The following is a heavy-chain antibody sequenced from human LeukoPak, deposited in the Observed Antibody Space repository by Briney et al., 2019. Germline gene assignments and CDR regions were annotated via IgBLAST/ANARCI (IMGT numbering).Heavy chain of an antibody. CDR1: GFTFSSYS. J-gene: IGHJ3*02. Sequence: GGSLRLSCAASGFTFSSYSMNWVRQAPGKGLEWVSSISSSSSYIYYADSVKGRFTISRDNAKNSLYLQMNSLRAEDTAVYYCARDQVPEQWPVGAFDIWGQGTMVTVSS. CDR2: ISSSSSYI. CDR3: ARDQVPEQWPVGAFDI. V-gene: IGHV3-21*01. D-gene: IGHD6-19*01.